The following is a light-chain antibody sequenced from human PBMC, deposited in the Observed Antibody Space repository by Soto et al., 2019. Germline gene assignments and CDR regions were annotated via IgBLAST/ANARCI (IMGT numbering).Light chain of an antibody. CDR1: SSDVGGYNF. J-gene: IGLJ1*01. V-gene: IGLV2-11*01. CDR3: CSYAGSYNYV. Sequence: QSVLTQPRSVSGSPGQSVTISCTGTSSDVGGYNFVSWYQQHPGKAPKLMIYDVIKRPSGVPDRFSGSKSGNTASLTISGLQAEDEADYYCCSYAGSYNYVFGTGTKATVL. CDR2: DVI.